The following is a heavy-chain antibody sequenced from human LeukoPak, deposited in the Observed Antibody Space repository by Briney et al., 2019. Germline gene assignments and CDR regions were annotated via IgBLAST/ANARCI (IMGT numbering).Heavy chain of an antibody. D-gene: IGHD3-10*01. CDR3: ARDSGIS. Sequence: GGSLRLSCAASGFTFSSYGMHWVRQAPGKGLEWVASIREDGSQKTAVDSVRGRFTISRDNAKNSLYLQMNSLRAEDTAVYYCARDSGISWGQGTLVTVSS. V-gene: IGHV3-7*01. CDR2: IREDGSQK. CDR1: GFTFSSYG. J-gene: IGHJ5*02.